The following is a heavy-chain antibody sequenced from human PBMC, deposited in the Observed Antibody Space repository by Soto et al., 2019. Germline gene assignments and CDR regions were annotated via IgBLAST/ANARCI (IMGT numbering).Heavy chain of an antibody. CDR3: AKGGNIAVVVADYGMDV. CDR2: INAGNGNT. J-gene: IGHJ6*02. Sequence: QVHLVQSGAEVKKPGASVKVSCKASGYTFSNYALHWVRQAPGQRLEWMGWINAGNGNTKCSQKFQDRVTITRDTSASTAYMGLGSLRSEDTAVYYCAKGGNIAVVVADYGMDVWGQGTTVTVSS. CDR1: GYTFSNYA. D-gene: IGHD2-15*01. V-gene: IGHV1-3*01.